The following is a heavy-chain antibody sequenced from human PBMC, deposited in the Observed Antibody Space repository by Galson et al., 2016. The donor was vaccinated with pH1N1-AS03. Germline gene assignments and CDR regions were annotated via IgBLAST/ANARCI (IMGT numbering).Heavy chain of an antibody. V-gene: IGHV4-39*01. CDR1: GGSINISPYN. CDR3: ARQAEGRMLTLRHRYFDF. Sequence: SETLSLTCSVSGGSINISPYNWGWIRQSPGKGLEWLGSVSFSGTTYYNPSLKSRVSTSMDPSENQISLTLSSVTATDTAVYYCARQAEGRMLTLRHRYFDFWGRGIRVTVSS. D-gene: IGHD1-14*01. J-gene: IGHJ2*01. CDR2: VSFSGTT.